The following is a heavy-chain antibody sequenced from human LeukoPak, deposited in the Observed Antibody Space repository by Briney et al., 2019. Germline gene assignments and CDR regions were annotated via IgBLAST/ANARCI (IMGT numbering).Heavy chain of an antibody. CDR3: AREGPHTFYFDY. J-gene: IGHJ4*02. CDR2: IKDSGTT. D-gene: IGHD3-16*01. Sequence: ASVKVFCKASGYSFTTYHIHWVRQAPGQGLEWMGIIKDSGTTIYPQKFQGRVTMTRDTSTSTVYMEVSSLRSEDTAVYYCAREGPHTFYFDYWGQGTLVTVSS. V-gene: IGHV1-46*01. CDR1: GYSFTTYH.